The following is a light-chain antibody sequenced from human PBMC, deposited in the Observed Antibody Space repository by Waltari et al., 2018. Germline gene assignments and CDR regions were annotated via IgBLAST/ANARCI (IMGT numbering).Light chain of an antibody. CDR2: DDS. CDR3: HVWDSSSDHLVI. J-gene: IGLJ2*01. Sequence: SYVLTQPPSVSVAPGQTARITCGGNNIERKTVHWYQQRPGQAPVVVVYDDSDRPSRIPECFSGSNSGNTATLTISRVEVGDEADYYCHVWDSSSDHLVIFGGGTRLTVL. V-gene: IGLV3-21*02. CDR1: NIERKT.